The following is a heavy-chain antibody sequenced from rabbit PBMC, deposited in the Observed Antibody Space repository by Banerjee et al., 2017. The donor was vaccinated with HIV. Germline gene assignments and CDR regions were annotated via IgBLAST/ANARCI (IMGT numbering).Heavy chain of an antibody. Sequence: QLKETGGGLVQPGGSLTLSCKASGFDFSSYYMSWVRQAPGKGLEWIGIIYAGKGSTDYASWVNGRFTISSDNAQNTVDLQMNSLTAADTATYFCARADYTYGYAGYAYSYFNLWGPGTLVTVS. CDR3: ARADYTYGYAGYAYSYFNL. CDR2: IYAGKGST. V-gene: IGHV1S7*01. J-gene: IGHJ4*01. CDR1: GFDFSSYY. D-gene: IGHD6-1*01.